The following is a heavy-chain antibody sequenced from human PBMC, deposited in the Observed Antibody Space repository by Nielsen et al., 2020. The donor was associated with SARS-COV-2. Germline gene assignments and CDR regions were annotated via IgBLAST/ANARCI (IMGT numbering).Heavy chain of an antibody. CDR3: VRVGGGYYYDSSGYYDY. D-gene: IGHD3-22*01. CDR2: ISSSRSYI. J-gene: IGHJ4*02. V-gene: IGHV3-21*01. CDR1: GFTFSSYS. Sequence: GGSLRLSCAASGFTFSSYSMSWVRQPPGKGLDWVSSISSSRSYIYYADSVKGRFTISRDNAKNSLYLQMNSLRAEDTAVYYCVRVGGGYYYDSSGYYDYWGQGTLVTVSS.